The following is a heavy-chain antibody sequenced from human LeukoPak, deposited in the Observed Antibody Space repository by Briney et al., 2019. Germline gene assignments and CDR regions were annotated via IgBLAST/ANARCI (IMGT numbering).Heavy chain of an antibody. Sequence: GGSLRLSCAAPGSTFSGNAMSWARRAPGKGREGVSAISGSGGSTYYADSVKGRFTISRDNSKNTLYLQMNSLRAEDTAVYYCARDLGSTGARYYYYYYGMDVWGQGTTVTVSS. CDR1: GSTFSGNA. CDR3: ARDLGSTGARYYYYYYGMDV. D-gene: IGHD1-14*01. V-gene: IGHV3-23*01. CDR2: ISGSGGST. J-gene: IGHJ6*02.